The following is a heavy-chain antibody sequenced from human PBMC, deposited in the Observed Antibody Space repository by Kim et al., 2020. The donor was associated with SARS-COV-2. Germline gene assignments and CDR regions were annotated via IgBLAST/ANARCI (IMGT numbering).Heavy chain of an antibody. V-gene: IGHV3-30*18. CDR2: ISYDGSNK. Sequence: GGSLRLSCAASGFTFSSYGMHWVRQAPGKGLEWVAVISYDGSNKYYADSVKGRFTISRDNSKNTLYLQINSLRAEDTAVYYCAKSYPLKANYGRYYFDY. D-gene: IGHD3-10*01. J-gene: IGHJ4*01. CDR1: GFTFSSYG. CDR3: AKSYPLKANYGRYYFDY.